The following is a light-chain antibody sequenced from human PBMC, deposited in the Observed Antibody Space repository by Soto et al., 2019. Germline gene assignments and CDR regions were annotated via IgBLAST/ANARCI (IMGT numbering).Light chain of an antibody. CDR3: SSHTTSNTWV. Sequence: QCALTQPASVSGSPGQSINISCTGTSNDVGAYDYVSWHQQYPGKAPKLIIYAVTNRPSGISDRFSASKSGNTASLAISGLQAEDEADYYCSSHTTSNTWVFGGGTKLTVL. CDR1: SNDVGAYDY. V-gene: IGLV2-14*01. CDR2: AVT. J-gene: IGLJ3*02.